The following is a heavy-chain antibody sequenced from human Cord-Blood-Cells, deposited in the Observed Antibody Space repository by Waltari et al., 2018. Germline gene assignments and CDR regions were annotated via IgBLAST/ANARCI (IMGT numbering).Heavy chain of an antibody. J-gene: IGHJ4*02. D-gene: IGHD3-10*01. CDR3: ASGWLGRSDY. CDR2: INQSGST. V-gene: IGHV4-34*01. CDR1: GGSFSGYY. Sequence: QVQLQQWGAGLLKPSETLSLTCAVYGGSFSGYYWSWIRQPPGKGREGIGEINQSGSTNYNPSLKCRVTISVDTSKTQFSQKLSSVTAADTAVYYCASGWLGRSDYWGQGTLVTVSS.